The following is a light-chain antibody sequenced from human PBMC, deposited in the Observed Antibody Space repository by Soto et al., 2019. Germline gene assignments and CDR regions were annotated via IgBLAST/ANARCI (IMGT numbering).Light chain of an antibody. Sequence: QSVLTQPHSASGTPGQRVTISCSGSGSSIGTNTVNWYRQLPGTAPKLLIYGNNQRPSGVPDRFSGSKSGTSASLGISGLQSEDEADYYCAAWDGSLNNVLFGGGTKLTVL. V-gene: IGLV1-44*01. CDR2: GNN. CDR1: GSSIGTNT. J-gene: IGLJ2*01. CDR3: AAWDGSLNNVL.